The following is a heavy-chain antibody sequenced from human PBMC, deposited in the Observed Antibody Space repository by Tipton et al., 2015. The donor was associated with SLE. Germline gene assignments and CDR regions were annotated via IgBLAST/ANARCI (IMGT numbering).Heavy chain of an antibody. CDR3: AREGVSGGGLDF. V-gene: IGHV3-23*01. CDR1: RFTFSNYA. D-gene: IGHD2-15*01. CDR2: ISGSGGTT. J-gene: IGHJ4*02. Sequence: SLRLSCVVPRFTFSNYAMTWVRQAPGKGLEWVSAISGSGGTTYYADSVKGRFTISRDNSKSTLYLQMNSLRAEDTAVYYCAREGVSGGGLDFWGQGALVTVSS.